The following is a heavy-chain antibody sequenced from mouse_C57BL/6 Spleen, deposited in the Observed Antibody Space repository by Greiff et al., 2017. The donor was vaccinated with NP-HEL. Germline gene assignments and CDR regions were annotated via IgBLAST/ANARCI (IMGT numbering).Heavy chain of an antibody. CDR2: IYPGDGDT. J-gene: IGHJ3*01. CDR3: ARAYYYYDGAWFAY. D-gene: IGHD2-4*01. V-gene: IGHV1-80*01. CDR1: GYAFSSYW. Sequence: VQRVESGAELVKPGASVKISCKASGYAFSSYWMNWVKQRPGKGLEWIGQIYPGDGDTNYNGKFKGKATLTADKSSSTAYMQLSSLTSEYSAVYFCARAYYYYDGAWFAYWGQGTLVTVSA.